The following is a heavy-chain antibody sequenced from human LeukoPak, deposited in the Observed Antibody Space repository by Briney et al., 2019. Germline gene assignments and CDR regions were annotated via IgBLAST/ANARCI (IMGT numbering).Heavy chain of an antibody. V-gene: IGHV3-23*01. CDR1: GFTFSSYA. CDR2: ISTSGRT. Sequence: PGGSLRLSCADSGFTFSSYAMSWVRQAPGKGLEWVSLISTSGRTHYADSVQGRFTISRDNSKNTLSLHMNSLRAEDTAVYHCARDLDSSGYYHVVDSWGQGALVTVSS. D-gene: IGHD3-22*01. J-gene: IGHJ4*02. CDR3: ARDLDSSGYYHVVDS.